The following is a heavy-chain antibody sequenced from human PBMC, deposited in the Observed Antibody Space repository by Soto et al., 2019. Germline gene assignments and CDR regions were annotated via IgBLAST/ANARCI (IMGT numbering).Heavy chain of an antibody. J-gene: IGHJ4*02. CDR1: GFTFSNYA. D-gene: IGHD7-27*01. Sequence: GGSLRLSCAASGFTFSNYAMNWVRQAPGKGLEWVSGFGVGGDYIYYADSVKGRFTISRDNSKNTLYLQMNSLRAEDTAVYYCAKDAISGNQVWDYFDYWGQGTPVTVSS. V-gene: IGHV3-23*01. CDR3: AKDAISGNQVWDYFDY. CDR2: FGVGGDYI.